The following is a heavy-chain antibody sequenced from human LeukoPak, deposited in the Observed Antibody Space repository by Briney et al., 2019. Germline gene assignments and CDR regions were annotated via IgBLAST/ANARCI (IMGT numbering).Heavy chain of an antibody. J-gene: IGHJ4*02. CDR2: INPNSGGT. Sequence: ASVTLFSKDSGYTFPGYYMHWVRQAPGQGLEWMGWINPNSGGTNYAQKFQGRVTMTRDTSISTAYMELSRLRSDDTAVYYCARVERQLVRYFHYWGQGTLVTVSS. D-gene: IGHD6-13*01. CDR1: GYTFPGYY. CDR3: ARVERQLVRYFHY. V-gene: IGHV1-2*02.